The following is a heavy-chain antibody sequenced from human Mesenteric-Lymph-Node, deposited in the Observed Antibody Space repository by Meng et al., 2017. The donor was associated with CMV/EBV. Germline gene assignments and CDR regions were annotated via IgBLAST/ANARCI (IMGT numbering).Heavy chain of an antibody. CDR2: VSYSGDS. CDR1: GGSISTRSSY. D-gene: IGHD1-20*01. CDR3: ARDNGRRFYDWNDRGNFDL. Sequence: SETLSLTCSVSGGSISTRSSYWGWIRQPPGKRLEWFGGVSYSGDSYYNPSLRSRVTISLDASKRHFSQKLSSVTAADTAVFYCARDNGRRFYDWNDRGNFDLWGQGTLVTVSS. J-gene: IGHJ4*02. V-gene: IGHV4-39*02.